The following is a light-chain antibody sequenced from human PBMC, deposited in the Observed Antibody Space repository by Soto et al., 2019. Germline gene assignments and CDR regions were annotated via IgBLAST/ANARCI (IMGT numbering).Light chain of an antibody. J-gene: IGLJ2*01. V-gene: IGLV1-40*01. CDR3: QSYDSSLSGSI. Sequence: QSVLTQPPSVSGAPGQRVTISCTGSSSNIGAGYNVHWYQQFPGTAPKLLIYDNSYRPSGVPDRFSGSKSGTSASLAITGLQADDEADYYCQSYDSSLSGSIFGGGTKLTVL. CDR2: DNS. CDR1: SSNIGAGYN.